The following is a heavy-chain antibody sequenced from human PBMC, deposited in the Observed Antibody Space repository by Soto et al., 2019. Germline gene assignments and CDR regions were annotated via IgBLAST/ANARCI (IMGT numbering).Heavy chain of an antibody. CDR3: ARYSAASGPYYLAY. Sequence: SETLSLTCAVSGGSISGTHWWSWGRRPPGKGLEFIGETHHSRGTNYNPSLRSRVTMSLDKSKNQLSLILYSVTAADTGVYYWARYSAASGPYYLAYPAQGTPVPVSS. D-gene: IGHD6-13*01. V-gene: IGHV4-4*02. CDR1: GGSISGTHW. J-gene: IGHJ4*01. CDR2: THHSRGT.